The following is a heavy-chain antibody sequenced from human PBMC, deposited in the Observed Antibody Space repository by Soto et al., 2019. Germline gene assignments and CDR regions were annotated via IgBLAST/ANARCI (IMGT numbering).Heavy chain of an antibody. Sequence: SETLSLTCTVSGGSVSSGSYYWSWIRQPPGKGLEWIGYIYYSGSTNYNPSLKSRVTISVDTSKNQFSLKLSSVTAADTAVYYCARDWEYSSGWYNGFDPWGQGALVTVSS. CDR1: GGSVSSGSYY. J-gene: IGHJ5*02. D-gene: IGHD6-19*01. V-gene: IGHV4-61*01. CDR3: ARDWEYSSGWYNGFDP. CDR2: IYYSGST.